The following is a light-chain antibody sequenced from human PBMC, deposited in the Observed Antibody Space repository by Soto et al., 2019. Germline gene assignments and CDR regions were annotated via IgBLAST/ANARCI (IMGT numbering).Light chain of an antibody. J-gene: IGKJ2*01. CDR3: QQSSNSPPKYT. CDR2: GAS. CDR1: QSVSSTS. Sequence: EIVLTQSPGTLSLSPGERATLSCRASQSVSSTSLAWSQQKPGQPPRLLIFGASSRATDIPDTFSGSGAGTDFTLTISRLEPDDFAVYYCQQSSNSPPKYTFGQGTKLEI. V-gene: IGKV3-20*01.